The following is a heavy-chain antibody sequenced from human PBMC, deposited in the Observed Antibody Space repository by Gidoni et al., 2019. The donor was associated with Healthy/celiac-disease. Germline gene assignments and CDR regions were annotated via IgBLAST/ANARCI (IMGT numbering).Heavy chain of an antibody. V-gene: IGHV3-7*01. D-gene: IGHD3-16*02. Sequence: EVQLVESGGGVVQPGGSLRPACAASGVTCSSYWMSSVRQAPGKGLDWVANIKQDGSEKSYVDSVKGRFTIPRDNAKNSLYLQMNSLRAEDTAVYYCARGNMITFGGVIVHHYFDYWGQGTLVTVSS. CDR2: IKQDGSEK. CDR1: GVTCSSYW. CDR3: ARGNMITFGGVIVHHYFDY. J-gene: IGHJ4*02.